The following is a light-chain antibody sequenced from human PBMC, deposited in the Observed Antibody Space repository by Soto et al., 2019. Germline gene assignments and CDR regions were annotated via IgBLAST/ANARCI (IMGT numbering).Light chain of an antibody. J-gene: IGKJ1*01. CDR2: AAS. CDR3: QQYNSSSRT. Sequence: DIQMSQSASSLSASVGDRVTITCRGIQGISNYLAWYQQQPGKVPKLXIYAASTSQSGVQSRFSGTGSRADFTLTISSLQTDDFSTDYCQQYNSSSRTFGQGTKVDIK. V-gene: IGKV1-27*01. CDR1: QGISNY.